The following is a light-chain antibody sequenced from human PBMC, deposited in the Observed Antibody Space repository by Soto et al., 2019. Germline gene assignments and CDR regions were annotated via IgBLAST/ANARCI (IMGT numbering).Light chain of an antibody. V-gene: IGLV2-14*01. CDR3: SSYANGGSRV. J-gene: IGLJ1*01. CDR1: SSDVGGYNY. Sequence: QSALTQPAPVSGSPGQSFTISCTGASSDVGGYNYVSWYQQYPGKAPKLMIYEVSNRPSGISDRFSASKSGNTASLTISGLQAEDEADYYCSSYANGGSRVFGTGTKVTVL. CDR2: EVS.